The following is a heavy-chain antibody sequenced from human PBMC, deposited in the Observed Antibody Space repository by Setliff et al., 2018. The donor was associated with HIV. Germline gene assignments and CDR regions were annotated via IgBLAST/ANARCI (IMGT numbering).Heavy chain of an antibody. J-gene: IGHJ4*02. CDR1: GGSISSGTYY. CDR2: MYTSGRT. CDR3: ARGPGDLRFLEWLPPLDY. D-gene: IGHD3-3*01. Sequence: TLSLTCTVSGGSISSGTYYWSWIRQPAGKGLEWIGHMYTSGRTNYNPSLKRRVTISVDTSKNQFALKLRSVTAADTAVYYCARGPGDLRFLEWLPPLDYWGQGTLVTVSS. V-gene: IGHV4-61*09.